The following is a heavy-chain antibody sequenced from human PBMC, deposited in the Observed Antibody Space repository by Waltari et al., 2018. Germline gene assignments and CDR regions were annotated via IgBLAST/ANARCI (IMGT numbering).Heavy chain of an antibody. D-gene: IGHD3-22*01. Sequence: EVQLVESGGGLIQPGGSLRLSCAASGFTVSSNYMRWVRQAPGRGLEWVSGIYSGGSTYYADSVKGRFTISRDNSKNTLYLQMNSLRAEDTAVYYCARESAGYYDSSGYYYVSYWGQGTLVTVSS. CDR1: GFTVSSNY. CDR3: ARESAGYYDSSGYYYVSY. J-gene: IGHJ4*02. V-gene: IGHV3-53*01. CDR2: IYSGGST.